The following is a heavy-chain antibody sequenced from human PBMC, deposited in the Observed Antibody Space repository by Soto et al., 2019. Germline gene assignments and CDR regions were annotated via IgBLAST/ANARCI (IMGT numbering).Heavy chain of an antibody. Sequence: GGSLRLSCTASGFTFGDYAMSWFRQAPGKGLEWVGFIRSKAYGGTTEYAASVKGRFTISRDDSKSIAYLQMNSLKTEDIAVYYCTRDSENYDFWSGPRIYWGQGTLVTVSS. CDR2: IRSKAYGGTT. CDR1: GFTFGDYA. V-gene: IGHV3-49*03. CDR3: TRDSENYDFWSGPRIY. J-gene: IGHJ4*02. D-gene: IGHD3-3*01.